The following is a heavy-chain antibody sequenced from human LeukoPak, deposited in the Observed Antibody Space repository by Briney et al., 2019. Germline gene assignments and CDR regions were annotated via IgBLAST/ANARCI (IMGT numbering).Heavy chain of an antibody. J-gene: IGHJ4*02. Sequence: SETLSLTCTVSGGSISSYYWSWIRQPPGKGLEWIGSIYYSGSTYYNPSLKSRVTISVDTSKNQFSLKLSSVTAADTAVYYCARGQGAARPWDFDYWGQGTLVTVSS. V-gene: IGHV4-59*01. CDR1: GGSISSYY. CDR3: ARGQGAARPWDFDY. CDR2: IYYSGST. D-gene: IGHD6-6*01.